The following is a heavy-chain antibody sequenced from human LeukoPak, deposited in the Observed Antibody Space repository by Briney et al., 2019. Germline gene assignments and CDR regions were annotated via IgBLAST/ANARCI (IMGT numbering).Heavy chain of an antibody. V-gene: IGHV3-7*01. J-gene: IGHJ1*01. CDR1: RFTFSSSW. D-gene: IGHD6-6*01. CDR3: TPYSSSSGSFQH. CDR2: IKQDGSEK. Sequence: GGSLRLSCAASRFTFSSSWMSWVRQAPGKGLECVANIKQDGSEKNYVDSVKGRFTISRDNAKNSLYLQMNSLRAEDTAVYCCTPYSSSSGSFQHWGQGTLVTVSS.